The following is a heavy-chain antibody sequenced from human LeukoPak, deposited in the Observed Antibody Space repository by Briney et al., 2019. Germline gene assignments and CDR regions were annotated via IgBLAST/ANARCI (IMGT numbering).Heavy chain of an antibody. J-gene: IGHJ4*02. CDR3: ARGEGY. Sequence: ASVKVSCKAAGYTLTAHYMHWVRQAPGQGLEWMGWINPHSGDTLYAQNFQGRVTVTRDTSFNTAYMTLNSLRAEDTAVYYCARGEGYWGQGTLVTVSS. D-gene: IGHD1-26*01. V-gene: IGHV1-2*02. CDR1: GYTLTAHY. CDR2: INPHSGDT.